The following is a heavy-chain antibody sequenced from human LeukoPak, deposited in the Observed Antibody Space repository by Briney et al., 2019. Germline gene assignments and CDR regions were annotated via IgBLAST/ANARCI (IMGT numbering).Heavy chain of an antibody. CDR3: ARDPAYYDFWSGYYYYYGMDV. D-gene: IGHD3-3*01. CDR2: IYYSGST. J-gene: IGHJ6*02. Sequence: SETLSLTCTVSGGSISSYYWSWIRQHPGKGLEWIGYIYYSGSTYYNPSLKSRVTISVDTSKNQFSLKLSSVTAADTAVYYCARDPAYYDFWSGYYYYYGMDVWGQGTTVTVSS. V-gene: IGHV4-59*06. CDR1: GGSISSYY.